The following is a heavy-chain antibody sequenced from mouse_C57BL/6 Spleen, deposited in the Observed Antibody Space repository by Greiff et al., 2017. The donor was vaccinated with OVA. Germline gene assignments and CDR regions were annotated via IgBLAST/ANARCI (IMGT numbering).Heavy chain of an antibody. V-gene: IGHV5-6*01. J-gene: IGHJ4*01. CDR2: ISSGGRYT. CDR1: GFTFSSYG. Sequence: EVQGVESGGDLVKPGGSLKLSCAASGFTFSSYGMSWVRQTPDKRLEWVATISSGGRYTSYPDSVKGRFTISSDNAKNTRYLQMSSLKSEDTAMYYCARQGNYKAMDYGGQGTSVTVSS. CDR3: ARQGNYKAMDY. D-gene: IGHD2-1*01.